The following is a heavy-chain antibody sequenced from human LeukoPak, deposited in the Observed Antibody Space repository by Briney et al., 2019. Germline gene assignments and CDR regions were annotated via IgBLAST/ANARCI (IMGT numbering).Heavy chain of an antibody. CDR3: ASRYCTNGVCAALDAFDI. Sequence: ASVKVSCKASGYTFTGYYMHWVRQAPGQGLEWMGWINPNSGDTNYAQKFQGWVTMTRDTSTSTVYMELSSLRSEDTAVYYCASRYCTNGVCAALDAFDIWGQGTMVTVSS. V-gene: IGHV1-2*04. J-gene: IGHJ3*02. CDR1: GYTFTGYY. D-gene: IGHD2-8*01. CDR2: INPNSGDT.